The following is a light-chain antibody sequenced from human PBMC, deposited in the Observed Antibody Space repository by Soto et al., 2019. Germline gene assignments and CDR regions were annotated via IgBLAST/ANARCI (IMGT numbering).Light chain of an antibody. Sequence: ENVLTQSPGRPSLSPGERATLSCRASQSVARNSIAWYQQKVGQPPRLLIYGASGRATGVPDRISGSGSGTVFTLTIERVEAEDFAVYHCQQYATSPLTFGGGTTLEIK. CDR3: QQYATSPLT. J-gene: IGKJ4*01. CDR2: GAS. CDR1: QSVARNS. V-gene: IGKV3-20*01.